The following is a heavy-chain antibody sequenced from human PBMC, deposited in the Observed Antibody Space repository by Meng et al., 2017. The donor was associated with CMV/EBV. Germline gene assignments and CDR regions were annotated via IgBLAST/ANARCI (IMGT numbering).Heavy chain of an antibody. CDR1: GFTFSSYW. Sequence: GGSLRLSCAASGFTFSSYWMSWVRQAPGKGLEWVANIKHDGSEKYYVDSVKGRFTISRDNAKNSLYLQMNSLRAEDTAVYYCARAYDYGDYDSCYFDYWGQGTLVTVSS. CDR2: IKHDGSEK. J-gene: IGHJ4*02. CDR3: ARAYDYGDYDSCYFDY. D-gene: IGHD4-17*01. V-gene: IGHV3-7*03.